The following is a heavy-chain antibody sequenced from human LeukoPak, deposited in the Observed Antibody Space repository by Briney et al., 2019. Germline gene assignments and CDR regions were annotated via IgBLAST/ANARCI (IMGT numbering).Heavy chain of an antibody. Sequence: PGGSLRLSCAASGFTFSSYAMSWVRQAPGKGLEWVSAISGSGGSTYYADSVKGRFTISRDNSKNTLCLQMNSLRAEDTAVYYCARVRGTIFAVVITTFDYWGQGTLVTVSS. V-gene: IGHV3-23*01. CDR1: GFTFSSYA. D-gene: IGHD3-3*01. CDR3: ARVRGTIFAVVITTFDY. CDR2: ISGSGGST. J-gene: IGHJ4*02.